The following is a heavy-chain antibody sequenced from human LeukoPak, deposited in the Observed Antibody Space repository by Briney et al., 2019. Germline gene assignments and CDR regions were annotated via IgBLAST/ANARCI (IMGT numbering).Heavy chain of an antibody. CDR2: IYYSVST. CDR3: ARRGGGTVTTFDY. D-gene: IGHD4-17*01. V-gene: IGHV4-39*01. J-gene: IGHJ4*02. CDR1: GGSISGSSYY. Sequence: SETLSLTCTVSGGSISGSSYYWGWIRQPPGKGLEWIGNIYYSVSTNYSPSLKGRVTISVDTSHNQFSLKLSSGTAADTAVYYCARRGGGTVTTFDYWGQGTLVTVSS.